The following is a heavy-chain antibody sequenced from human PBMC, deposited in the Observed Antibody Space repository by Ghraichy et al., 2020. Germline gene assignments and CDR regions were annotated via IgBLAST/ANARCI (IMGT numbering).Heavy chain of an antibody. CDR1: GYTFTRYA. CDR2: INAGNGDT. V-gene: IGHV1-3*01. Sequence: ASVKVSCKASGYTFTRYAIHWVRQAPGQRLEWMGWINAGNGDTKYSRKFQGRVTITRDTSANTAYMELSSLRSEDTAVYYCARVARVYWYFDLWGRGTLVTVSS. CDR3: ARVARVYWYFDL. J-gene: IGHJ2*01.